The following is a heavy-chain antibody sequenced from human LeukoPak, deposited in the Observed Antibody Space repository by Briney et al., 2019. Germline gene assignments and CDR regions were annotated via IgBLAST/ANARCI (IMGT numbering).Heavy chain of an antibody. J-gene: IGHJ3*02. D-gene: IGHD3-16*01. CDR3: ARGGALDI. CDR1: GSTVSSNS. V-gene: IGHV3-66*02. CDR2: INSGGNT. Sequence: GGSLRLSCAASGSTVSSNSMSWVRQAPGKGLEWVSVINSGGNTYYADSVKGRFTIPRDSSKNTLYLQMNSLRVEDTALYYCARGGALDIWGQGTMVTVSS.